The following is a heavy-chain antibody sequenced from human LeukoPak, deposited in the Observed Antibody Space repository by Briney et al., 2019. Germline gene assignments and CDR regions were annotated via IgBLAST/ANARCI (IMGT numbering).Heavy chain of an antibody. CDR2: INPKSGGT. CDR1: GYTFTGYY. CDR3: ARDEDGMDV. Sequence: ASVKVSCKASGYTFTGYYMHWVRQAPGQGLEWMGWINPKSGGTNYGKQFQGRVTMTRDTSISTVYMELSRLRSDDTAVYYCARDEDGMDVWGQGTTVTVSS. J-gene: IGHJ6*02. V-gene: IGHV1-2*02.